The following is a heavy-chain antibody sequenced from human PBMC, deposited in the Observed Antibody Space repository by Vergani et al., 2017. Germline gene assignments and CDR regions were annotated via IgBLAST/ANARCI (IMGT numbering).Heavy chain of an antibody. Sequence: QVQLVQSGAEVKKPGSSVKVSCKASGGTFSSYAISWVRQAPGQGLEWMGGIIPIFGTANYAQKFQGRVTITADESTSTAYMDLSSLRSEDTAVYYCARRGSDSSGFRYYYYMDVWGKGTTVTVSS. CDR1: GGTFSSYA. J-gene: IGHJ6*03. D-gene: IGHD3-22*01. CDR2: IIPIFGTA. CDR3: ARRGSDSSGFRYYYYMDV. V-gene: IGHV1-69*01.